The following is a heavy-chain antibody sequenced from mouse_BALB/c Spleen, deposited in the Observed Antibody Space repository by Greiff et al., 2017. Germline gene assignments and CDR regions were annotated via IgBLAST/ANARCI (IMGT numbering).Heavy chain of an antibody. CDR3: ARNYRYDYYAMDY. CDR2: ISSGSSTI. CDR1: GFTFSSFG. J-gene: IGHJ4*01. D-gene: IGHD2-14*01. V-gene: IGHV5-17*02. Sequence: EVNVVESGGGLVQPGGSRKLSCAASGFTFSSFGMHWVRQAPEKGLEWVAYISSGSSTIYYADTVKGRFTISRDNPKNTLFLQMTSLRSEDTAMYYCARNYRYDYYAMDYWGQGTSVTVSS.